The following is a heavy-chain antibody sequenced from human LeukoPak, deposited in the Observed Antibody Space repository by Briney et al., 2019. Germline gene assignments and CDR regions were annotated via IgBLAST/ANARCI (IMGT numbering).Heavy chain of an antibody. Sequence: SETLSLTCDVSGGSCDDYYCSWIRQPPGKGLEWIGEIHPHGIFYYNSSLMSRVTISIDTSKSQFSLRLTSVTAADTALYYCARGRDRSKAGDHWGQGSLVTVSS. CDR1: GGSCDDYY. D-gene: IGHD5-24*01. J-gene: IGHJ4*02. CDR3: ARGRDRSKAGDH. CDR2: IHPHGIF. V-gene: IGHV4-34*01.